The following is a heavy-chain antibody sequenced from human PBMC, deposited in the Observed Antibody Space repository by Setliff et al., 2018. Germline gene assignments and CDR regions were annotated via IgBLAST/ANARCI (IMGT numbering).Heavy chain of an antibody. V-gene: IGHV3-30*01. CDR3: ARSRYTSRWYEMSAMDV. CDR1: GFTFSSYA. CDR2: ITYDGSNK. D-gene: IGHD6-13*01. J-gene: IGHJ6*03. Sequence: GGSLRLSCAASGFTFSSYAMHWVRQAPGKGLEWVAVITYDGSNKFYADSVRGRFTISRDISKNTLYVQMDSLRPEDTAVYYCARSRYTSRWYEMSAMDVWGKGTTVTVSS.